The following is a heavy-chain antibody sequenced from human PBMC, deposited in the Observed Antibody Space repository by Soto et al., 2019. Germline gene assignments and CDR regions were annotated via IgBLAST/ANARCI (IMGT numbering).Heavy chain of an antibody. J-gene: IGHJ4*02. CDR1: GYTFTSYG. CDR2: ISAHNGNT. CDR3: ARGRYGDY. Sequence: QVHLVQSGAEVKKPGASVKVSCKASGYTFTSYGITWVRQAPGQGLEWMGWISAHNGNTDYAQKFPGRVIVTRDTSTSTAYMELRSLISDDTAVYYCARGRYGDYWGQGALVTVSS. V-gene: IGHV1-18*01. D-gene: IGHD1-1*01.